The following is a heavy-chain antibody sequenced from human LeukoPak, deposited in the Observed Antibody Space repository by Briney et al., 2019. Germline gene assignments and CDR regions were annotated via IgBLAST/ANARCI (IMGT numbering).Heavy chain of an antibody. V-gene: IGHV4-59*12. J-gene: IGHJ4*02. CDR1: DGSISSYY. CDR2: IYYSGST. D-gene: IGHD6-13*01. CDR3: AREYSSSWYGYFDY. Sequence: SEALSLTCTVSDGSISSYYWSWIRQPPGKGLEWIGYIYYSGSTNYNPSLKSRVTISVDTSKNQFSLKLSSVTAADTAVYYCAREYSSSWYGYFDYWGQGTLVTVSS.